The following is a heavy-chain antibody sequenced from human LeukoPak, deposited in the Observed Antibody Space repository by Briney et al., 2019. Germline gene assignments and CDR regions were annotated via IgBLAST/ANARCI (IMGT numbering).Heavy chain of an antibody. CDR3: ARLRGGSEFDY. J-gene: IGHJ4*02. CDR1: GGSISSYY. CDR2: IYYSGST. D-gene: IGHD3-16*01. Sequence: PSETLSLTCTVSGGSISSYYWSWLRQPPGKGLEWIGYIYYSGSTNYNPSLKSRVTISVDTSKNQFSLKLSSVTAADTAVYYCARLRGGSEFDYWGQGTLVTVSS. V-gene: IGHV4-59*01.